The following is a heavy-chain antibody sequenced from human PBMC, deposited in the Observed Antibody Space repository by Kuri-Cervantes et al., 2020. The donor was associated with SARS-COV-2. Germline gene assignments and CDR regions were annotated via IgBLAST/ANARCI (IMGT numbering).Heavy chain of an antibody. D-gene: IGHD5-24*01. CDR2: IYPGDSDT. CDR1: GYSFTSYW. V-gene: IGHV5-51*01. CDR3: ARHGGDGYNYAFDI. J-gene: IGHJ3*02. Sequence: QVSCKGSGYSFTSYWIGWVRQMPGKGLEWMGIIYPGDSDTRYSSSFQGQVTISADKSISTAYLQWSSLKASDTAMYYCARHGGDGYNYAFDIWVQGTMVTVSS.